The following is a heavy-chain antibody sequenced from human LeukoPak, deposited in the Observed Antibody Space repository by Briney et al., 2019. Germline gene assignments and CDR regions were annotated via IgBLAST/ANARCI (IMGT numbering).Heavy chain of an antibody. J-gene: IGHJ6*02. CDR3: ARAYYDILTGYYGEGDYYYYGIDV. D-gene: IGHD3-9*01. V-gene: IGHV1-46*01. CDR1: GYTFTSYY. CDR2: INPSGGST. Sequence: ASVKVSCKASGYTFTSYYMHWVRQAPGQGLEWMGIINPSGGSTSYAQKFQGRVTMTRDTSTSTVYMELSSLRSEDTAVYYCARAYYDILTGYYGEGDYYYYGIDVWGQGTTVTVSS.